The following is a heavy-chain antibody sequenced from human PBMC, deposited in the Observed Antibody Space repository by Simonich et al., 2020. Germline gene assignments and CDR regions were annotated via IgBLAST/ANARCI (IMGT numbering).Heavy chain of an antibody. V-gene: IGHV1-2*02. CDR2: INPNSGGT. CDR1: GYTFTGYY. D-gene: IGHD6-6*01. CDR3: ARVEYSSSGYFDL. Sequence: QVQLVQSGAEVKKPGASVKVSCKASGYTFTGYYMHWVRQAPGQGLGGMGWINPNSGGTNYAQKFQGRVTMTRDTSISTAYMELSRLRSDDTAVYYCARVEYSSSGYFDLWGRGTLVTVSS. J-gene: IGHJ2*01.